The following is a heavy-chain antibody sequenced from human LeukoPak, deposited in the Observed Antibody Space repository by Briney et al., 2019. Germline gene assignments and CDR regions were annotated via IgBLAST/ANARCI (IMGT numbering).Heavy chain of an antibody. CDR2: INPSGGST. Sequence: GASVKVSCKASGYTFSSYYMHWVRQAPGQGLEWMGMINPSGGSTFYAQKFQGRVTMTSDTSTSTVYMELSRLRSDDTAVYYCARDMALMVRGVSDYWGQGTLVTVSS. V-gene: IGHV1-46*01. CDR3: ARDMALMVRGVSDY. J-gene: IGHJ4*02. D-gene: IGHD3-10*01. CDR1: GYTFSSYY.